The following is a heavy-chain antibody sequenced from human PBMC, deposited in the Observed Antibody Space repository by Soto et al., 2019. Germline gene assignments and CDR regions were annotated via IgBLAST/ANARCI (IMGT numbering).Heavy chain of an antibody. J-gene: IGHJ6*02. CDR3: ARDSRDYYYYGMDV. Sequence: GGSLRLSCAASGFTFSSYSMNWVRQAPGKGLEWVSAISSSSSYIDYADSVKGRVTISRDNAKNSLYLQMNSLRAEDTAVYYCARDSRDYYYYGMDVWGQGTTVT. CDR1: GFTFSSYS. V-gene: IGHV3-21*01. CDR2: ISSSSSYI.